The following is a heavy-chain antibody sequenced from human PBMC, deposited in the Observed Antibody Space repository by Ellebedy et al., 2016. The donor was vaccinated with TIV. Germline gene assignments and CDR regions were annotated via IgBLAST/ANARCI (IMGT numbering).Heavy chain of an antibody. CDR3: ARDRGGYSSSWYKLFSRWFDP. J-gene: IGHJ5*02. Sequence: GESLKISCAASGFTFSSYSMNWVRQAPGKGLEWVSSISSSSSYIYYADSVKGRFTISRDNAKNSLYLQMNSLRAEDTAVYYCARDRGGYSSSWYKLFSRWFDPWGQGTLVTVSS. CDR1: GFTFSSYS. CDR2: ISSSSSYI. D-gene: IGHD6-13*01. V-gene: IGHV3-21*01.